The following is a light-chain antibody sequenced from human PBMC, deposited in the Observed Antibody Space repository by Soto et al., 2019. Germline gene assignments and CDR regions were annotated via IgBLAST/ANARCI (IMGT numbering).Light chain of an antibody. V-gene: IGLV1-44*01. CDR2: SNN. CDR3: PAGDNSLNGWV. CDR1: SSNIGSNT. J-gene: IGLJ3*02. Sequence: QSVLTQPPSASGTPGQRVTISCSGSSSNIGSNTVNWYQQLPGTAPKLLIYSNNQRPSGVPDRFSGSKSGTSASLAISGLKCGDEGGYSWPAGDNSLNGWVFGGGPNLPVL.